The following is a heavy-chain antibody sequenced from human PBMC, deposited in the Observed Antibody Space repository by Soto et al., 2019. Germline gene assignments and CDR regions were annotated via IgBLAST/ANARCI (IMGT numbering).Heavy chain of an antibody. D-gene: IGHD2-15*01. CDR2: TFYGVNT. CDR3: ANLNTAVALGLDN. Sequence: SETLSLTCRVSDGSIGNFYWSWVRQAPGKRLEWIGYTFYGVNTKYNPSLERRVTLSADTSKNQLSLKLTSVTSADTAIYYCANLNTAVALGLDNWGQGVPVTVSS. V-gene: IGHV4-59*01. CDR1: DGSIGNFY. J-gene: IGHJ4*02.